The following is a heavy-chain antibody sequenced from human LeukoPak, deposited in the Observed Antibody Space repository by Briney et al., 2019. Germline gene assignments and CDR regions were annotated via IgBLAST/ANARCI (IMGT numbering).Heavy chain of an antibody. V-gene: IGHV3-21*01. CDR3: ARDRSVYSSSWSDAFDI. J-gene: IGHJ3*02. CDR2: ISSSSSYI. D-gene: IGHD6-13*01. Sequence: GGSLRLSCAASGFTFSSYGMNWVRQAPGKGLEWVSSISSSSSYIYYADSVKGRFTISRDNAKNSLYLQMNSLRAEDTAVYYCARDRSVYSSSWSDAFDIWGQGTMVTVSS. CDR1: GFTFSSYG.